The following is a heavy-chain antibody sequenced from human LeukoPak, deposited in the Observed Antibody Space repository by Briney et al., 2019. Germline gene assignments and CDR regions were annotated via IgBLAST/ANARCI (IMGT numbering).Heavy chain of an antibody. CDR2: ISSSGSTI. Sequence: PGGSLRLSCAASGFTFSDYYMSWIRQAPGKGLEWVSYISSSGSTIYYADSVKGRFTISRDNAKNSLYLQMNSLRAEDTVVYYCARALPVYYYDSSGYLDYWGQGTLVTVSS. V-gene: IGHV3-11*01. CDR1: GFTFSDYY. D-gene: IGHD3-22*01. CDR3: ARALPVYYYDSSGYLDY. J-gene: IGHJ4*02.